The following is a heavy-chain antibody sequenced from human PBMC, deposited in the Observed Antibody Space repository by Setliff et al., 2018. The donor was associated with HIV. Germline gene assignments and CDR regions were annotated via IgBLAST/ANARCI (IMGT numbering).Heavy chain of an antibody. Sequence: GGSLRLSCTASGFTFGDYAMSWVRQAPGKGLEWVGFIRSKAYGGTTEYAASVKGRFTISRDDSKSIAYLQMNSLKTEDTAVYYCASNYYDSSGYISWGQGTLVTVSS. CDR2: IRSKAYGGTT. D-gene: IGHD3-22*01. CDR3: ASNYYDSSGYIS. V-gene: IGHV3-49*04. CDR1: GFTFGDYA. J-gene: IGHJ4*02.